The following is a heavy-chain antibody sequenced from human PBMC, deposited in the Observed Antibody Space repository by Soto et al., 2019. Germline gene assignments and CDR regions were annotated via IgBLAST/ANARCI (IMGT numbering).Heavy chain of an antibody. CDR3: ARFRLYCSVTDCFADAFDV. CDR2: IKEDGSEQ. D-gene: IGHD2-2*01. J-gene: IGHJ3*01. Sequence: EEQLVESGGGFVQPGGSLRLSCVASEFTFSKYWMSWVRQAPGKGLEWVANIKEDGSEQRLLDSVKGRFTISRDNAKNTLYLQMTSLRVEDTAVYYCARFRLYCSVTDCFADAFDVWGQGTMVTVSS. CDR1: EFTFSKYW. V-gene: IGHV3-7*01.